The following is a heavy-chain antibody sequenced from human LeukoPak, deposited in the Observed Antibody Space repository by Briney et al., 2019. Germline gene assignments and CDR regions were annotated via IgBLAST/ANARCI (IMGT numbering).Heavy chain of an antibody. CDR1: GYSIISGYY. D-gene: IGHD3-10*01. CDR2: IHYSGST. CDR3: AGSGGLSNQGAVFDY. Sequence: LETLSLACTVSGYSIISGYYWGWIRQAPGKGLEWIGSIHYSGSTYYNPSLRSRVTISVDTSRNQFSMKLNSVTAADTAVYYCAGSGGLSNQGAVFDYWGQGTLVTVSS. V-gene: IGHV4-38-2*02. J-gene: IGHJ4*02.